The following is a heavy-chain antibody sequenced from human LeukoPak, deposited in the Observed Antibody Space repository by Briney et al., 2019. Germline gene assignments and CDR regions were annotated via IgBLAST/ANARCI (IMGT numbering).Heavy chain of an antibody. J-gene: IGHJ4*02. CDR3: AKDNRAVAGKGYFDY. D-gene: IGHD6-19*01. V-gene: IGHV3-23*01. CDR1: EFTFSSYA. Sequence: GGSLRLSCAASEFTFSSYAMSWVRQAPGKGLEWVSTISGSGDSTYYADSVEGRFTISRDNSKNTLYLQMNSLRAEDTAVYYCAKDNRAVAGKGYFDYWGQGTLVTVSS. CDR2: ISGSGDST.